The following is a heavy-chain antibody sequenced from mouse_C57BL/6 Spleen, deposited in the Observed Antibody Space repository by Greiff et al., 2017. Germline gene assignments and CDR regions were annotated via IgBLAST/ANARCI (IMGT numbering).Heavy chain of an antibody. V-gene: IGHV1-15*01. CDR2: IDPETGGT. D-gene: IGHD2-3*01. J-gene: IGHJ2*01. CDR1: GYTFTDYE. Sequence: QVQLQQSGAELVRPGASVTLSCKASGYTFTDYEMHWVKQTPVHGLEWIGAIDPETGGTAYNQKFKGKAILTADKSSSTAYMELRSLTSEDSAVYYCTRGGIYGGYLGGYWGQGTTLTVSS. CDR3: TRGGIYGGYLGGY.